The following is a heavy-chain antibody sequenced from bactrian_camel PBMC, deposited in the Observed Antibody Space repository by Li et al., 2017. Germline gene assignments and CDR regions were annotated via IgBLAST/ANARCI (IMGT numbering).Heavy chain of an antibody. CDR3: VVDYGFCLAYSMPKATY. Sequence: VQLVESGGGAVQAGGSLRLSCVASGYIYSSHCMGWVRQAPGKEREGVAAIGQHGDTSYADFVKGRFTISRDNTRNTPYLQMNSLKPEDTAMYYCVVDYGFCLAYSMPKATYWGQGTQVTVS. D-gene: IGHD3*01. V-gene: IGHV3S53*01. CDR1: GYIYSSHC. CDR2: IGQHGDT. J-gene: IGHJ4*01.